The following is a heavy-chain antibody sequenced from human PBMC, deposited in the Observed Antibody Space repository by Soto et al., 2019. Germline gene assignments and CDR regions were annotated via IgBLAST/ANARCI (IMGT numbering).Heavy chain of an antibody. CDR2: IYWDDDK. Sequence: QITLKESGPPLVKPTQTLTVTCTFSGFSLSTSGVAVGWIRQPPGKALEWRELIYWDDDKRYSPSLKSRITNSKDTPKNQVGLTMTNMDPSDTATCYCAHRRPFSNSPEYFFDYWGQGTLVTVSS. CDR1: GFSLSTSGVA. D-gene: IGHD6-6*01. J-gene: IGHJ4*02. CDR3: AHRRPFSNSPEYFFDY. V-gene: IGHV2-5*02.